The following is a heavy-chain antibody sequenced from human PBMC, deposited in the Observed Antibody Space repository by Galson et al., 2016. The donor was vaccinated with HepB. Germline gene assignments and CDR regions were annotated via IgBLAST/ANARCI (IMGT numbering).Heavy chain of an antibody. Sequence: SLRLSCAASGFTFSSYGMHWVRQAPGKGLEWVSSISPSSDYIYHADSVKGRFTISRDNSKNTLYLQMNSLRAEDTAVYYCARDGDVDTAMVTPELGYWGQGTLVTVSS. CDR1: GFTFSSYG. CDR3: ARDGDVDTAMVTPELGY. CDR2: ISPSSDYI. V-gene: IGHV3-21*01. J-gene: IGHJ4*02. D-gene: IGHD5-18*01.